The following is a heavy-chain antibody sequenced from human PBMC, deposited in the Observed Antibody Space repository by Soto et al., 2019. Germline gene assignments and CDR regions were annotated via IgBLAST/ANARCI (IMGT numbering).Heavy chain of an antibody. Sequence: VQLLESGGDLVQPGGSLRLSCAASGFSFGAYAMTWVRQTPGKGLEWVSTVTPTGTFSNYADSVKGRFTISRDNSRNTLYLQMDGLGAEDTGIYYCAKVLPQGYFDWFYYYMDVWGKGTTVAVSS. V-gene: IGHV3-23*01. CDR3: AKVLPQGYFDWFYYYMDV. J-gene: IGHJ6*03. D-gene: IGHD3-9*01. CDR2: VTPTGTFS. CDR1: GFSFGAYA.